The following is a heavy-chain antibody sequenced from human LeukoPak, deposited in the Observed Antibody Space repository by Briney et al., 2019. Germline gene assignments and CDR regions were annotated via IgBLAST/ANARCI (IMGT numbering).Heavy chain of an antibody. CDR3: ARGVEMATTGGLDY. D-gene: IGHD5-24*01. V-gene: IGHV4-38-2*02. CDR2: IYHSGST. J-gene: IGHJ4*02. CDR1: GYSISSGYY. Sequence: SETLSLTCTVSGYSISSGYYWGWIRQPPGKGLEWIGSIYHSGSTYYNPSLKSRVTISVDTSKNQFSLKLSSVTAADTAVYYCARGVEMATTGGLDYWGQGTLVTVSS.